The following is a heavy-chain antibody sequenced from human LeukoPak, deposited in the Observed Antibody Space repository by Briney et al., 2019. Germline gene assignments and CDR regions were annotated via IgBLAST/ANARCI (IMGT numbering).Heavy chain of an antibody. V-gene: IGHV3-30*18. CDR1: GFTFSSYG. D-gene: IGHD3-9*01. CDR2: ISYDGSNK. J-gene: IGHJ6*03. Sequence: GGSLRLSCAASGFTFSSYGMHWVRQAPGKGLEWVAVISYDGSNKYYADSVKGRFTISRDNSKNTLYLQMNSLRAEDTAVYYCAKDSLEWSSYYDILTGYYRYYYYYYMDVWGKGTTVTVSS. CDR3: AKDSLEWSSYYDILTGYYRYYYYYYMDV.